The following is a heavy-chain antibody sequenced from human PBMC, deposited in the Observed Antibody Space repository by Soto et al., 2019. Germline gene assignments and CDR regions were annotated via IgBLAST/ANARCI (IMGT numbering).Heavy chain of an antibody. V-gene: IGHV4-39*07. CDR2: MYYSGST. J-gene: IGHJ4*02. D-gene: IGHD3-22*01. CDR3: ARVGYDISGYYTTRGYYFDY. CDR1: GGSISSNNYY. Sequence: SETLSLTCTVSGGSISSNNYYWGWIRQPPGKGLEWIGSMYYSGSTYYNPSLKSRVTISVDTSKNQFSLKLSSVTAADTAVYYCARVGYDISGYYTTRGYYFDYWGQGTLVTGSS.